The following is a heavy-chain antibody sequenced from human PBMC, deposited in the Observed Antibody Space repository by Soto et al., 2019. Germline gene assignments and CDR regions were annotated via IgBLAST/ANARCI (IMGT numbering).Heavy chain of an antibody. J-gene: IGHJ4*02. Sequence: QITLKESGPTLVKPTQTLTLTCTFSGFSLSTSGVGVVWLRQPPGKALEWLALVYWDDDKRYSPSLKSRLTLPPDTPQNPVVLTMNNMDHVDTATYYCAHSSSRWPLGYWGQGALVTVSS. CDR3: AHSSSRWPLGY. CDR1: GFSLSTSGVG. CDR2: VYWDDDK. V-gene: IGHV2-5*02. D-gene: IGHD4-17*01.